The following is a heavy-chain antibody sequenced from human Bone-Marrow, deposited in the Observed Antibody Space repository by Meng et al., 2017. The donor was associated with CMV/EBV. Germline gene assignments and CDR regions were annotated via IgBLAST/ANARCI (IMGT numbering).Heavy chain of an antibody. D-gene: IGHD3-3*01. CDR1: GGSISSSSYY. Sequence: SETLSLTCTVSGGSISSSSYYWGWIRQPPGKGLEWIGSIYYSGSTYYNPSLKSRVTISVDTSKNQFSLKLSSVTAADTAVYYCARDQGLEGYDFWSGSPRYGMDVWGQGTMVTVSS. J-gene: IGHJ6*02. CDR2: IYYSGST. CDR3: ARDQGLEGYDFWSGSPRYGMDV. V-gene: IGHV4-39*07.